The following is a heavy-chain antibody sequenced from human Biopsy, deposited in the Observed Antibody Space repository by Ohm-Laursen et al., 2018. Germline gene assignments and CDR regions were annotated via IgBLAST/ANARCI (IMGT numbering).Heavy chain of an antibody. CDR3: ARPNLREWELHNAFDI. J-gene: IGHJ3*02. CDR2: IKQDGSEK. CDR1: GFTFNRYW. D-gene: IGHD1-26*01. Sequence: SLRLSCAASGFTFNRYWMDWVRQAPGKGLEWVANIKQDGSEKYYGDSVKGRFTISRDNSKNTLYLQMNSLRAEDTAVYYCARPNLREWELHNAFDIWGQGTMVTVSS. V-gene: IGHV3-7*03.